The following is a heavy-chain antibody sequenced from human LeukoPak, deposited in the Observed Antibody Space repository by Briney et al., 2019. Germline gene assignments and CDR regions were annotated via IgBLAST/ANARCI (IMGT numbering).Heavy chain of an antibody. Sequence: GRSLRLPCAASGFTFSTYSMNWVRQAPGKGLEWVSSISSGSSYIYYADSVKGRFNISRDDAKTSLYLQMNSLRAEDTAVYYCARYCSSSRCLYYYHMDVWGKGTTVSVSS. CDR2: ISSGSSYI. CDR3: ARYCSSSRCLYYYHMDV. V-gene: IGHV3-21*01. D-gene: IGHD2-2*01. CDR1: GFTFSTYS. J-gene: IGHJ6*03.